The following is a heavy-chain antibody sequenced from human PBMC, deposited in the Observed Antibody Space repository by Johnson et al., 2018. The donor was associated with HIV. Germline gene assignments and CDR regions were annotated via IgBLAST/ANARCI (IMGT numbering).Heavy chain of an antibody. V-gene: IGHV3-20*04. J-gene: IGHJ3*01. Sequence: VQLVESGGGVARPGGSLRLSCEASEFSFDEYDMSWVRQAPGKGLEWVSGINWNGATPGSADSVKGRFTISRDNAKNFLYLQMNSLRGEDTALYYCVRDTYYYDRSGYLTRPSAFDVWGQGTMVTVSS. CDR3: VRDTYYYDRSGYLTRPSAFDV. D-gene: IGHD3-22*01. CDR2: INWNGATP. CDR1: EFSFDEYD.